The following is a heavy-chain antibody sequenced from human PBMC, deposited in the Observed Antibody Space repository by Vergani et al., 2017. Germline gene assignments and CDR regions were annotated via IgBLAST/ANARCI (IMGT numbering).Heavy chain of an antibody. CDR3: ASGDYGILTGYRY. Sequence: QVQVVLSGAEVKKSGASVKVSCNTSGYTFSYYYMHWVRQAPGQGLEWMGIVNPSGGHTNYAQKFQGRVTMTRDTSTSTVYMELSSLRSEDTAIYYCASGDYGILTGYRYWGQGTLVTVSA. D-gene: IGHD3-9*01. CDR2: VNPSGGHT. J-gene: IGHJ4*02. V-gene: IGHV1-46*03. CDR1: GYTFSYYY.